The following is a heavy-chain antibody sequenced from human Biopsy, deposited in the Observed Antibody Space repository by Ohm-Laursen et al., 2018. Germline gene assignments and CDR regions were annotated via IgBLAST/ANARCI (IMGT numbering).Heavy chain of an antibody. V-gene: IGHV1-18*01. CDR3: TRDRHYASGSYAGMDV. J-gene: IGHJ6*02. CDR2: ISGYNGNT. Sequence: GASVKVSCKASGYTYTSYGISWVRQAPGQGPEWMGWISGYNGNTVYPQNHQGRVTLTTDTSTSTAYMELRSLRSDDTAIYYWTRDRHYASGSYAGMDVWGQGTTVTVSS. CDR1: GYTYTSYG. D-gene: IGHD3-10*01.